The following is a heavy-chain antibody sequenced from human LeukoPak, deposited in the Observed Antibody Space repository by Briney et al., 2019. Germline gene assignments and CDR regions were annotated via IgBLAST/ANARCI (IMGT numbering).Heavy chain of an antibody. V-gene: IGHV1-2*02. Sequence: GASVKVSCKASGYTFTGYYMHWVRQAPGQGLEWMGWINPNSGGTNYAQKFQGRVTMTRDTSISTAYMELSRLRSDDTAVYYCARDTVAAAEVEIDAFDIWGQGTMVTVSS. CDR2: INPNSGGT. J-gene: IGHJ3*02. CDR1: GYTFTGYY. D-gene: IGHD6-13*01. CDR3: ARDTVAAAEVEIDAFDI.